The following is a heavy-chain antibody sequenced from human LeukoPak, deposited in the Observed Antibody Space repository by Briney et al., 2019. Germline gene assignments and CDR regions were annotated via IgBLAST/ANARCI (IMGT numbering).Heavy chain of an antibody. CDR3: ARGPRQQLVLLQFDP. D-gene: IGHD6-13*01. CDR1: GGSFSGYY. Sequence: PSETLSLTCAVYGGSFSGYYWSWIRQPPGKGLEWIGEINHSGSTNYNPSLKSRVTISVDTSKNQFSLKLSSVTAADTAVYYCARGPRQQLVLLQFDPWGQGTLVTVSS. V-gene: IGHV4-34*01. CDR2: INHSGST. J-gene: IGHJ5*02.